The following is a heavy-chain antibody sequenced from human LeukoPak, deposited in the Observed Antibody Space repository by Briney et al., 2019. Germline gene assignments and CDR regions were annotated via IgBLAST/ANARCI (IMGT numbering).Heavy chain of an antibody. CDR3: ARARDTTSGSNWFDP. V-gene: IGHV4-59*12. CDR2: IYHSGTT. D-gene: IGHD1-26*01. Sequence: PSETLSLTCTVSGGSISGYYWNWSRQPPGKGVEWIGYIYHSGTTYYNPSLKSRVTISIDRSKNQFSLKLSSVTAADTAVYYCARARDTTSGSNWFDPWGQGTLVTVSS. CDR1: GGSISGYY. J-gene: IGHJ5*02.